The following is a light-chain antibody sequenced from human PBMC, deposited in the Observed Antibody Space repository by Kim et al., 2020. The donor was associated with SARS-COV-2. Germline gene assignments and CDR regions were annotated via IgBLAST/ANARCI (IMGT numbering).Light chain of an antibody. J-gene: IGKJ4*01. V-gene: IGKV3-20*01. CDR2: GAS. CDR1: QSVSSGY. Sequence: PGESATLSCRASQSVSSGYLAWYQQKPGQDPRHLIYGASSRATGIPDRFSGSGSGTDFTLTIGRLEPEDFAVYYCQQYGSSPLTFGGGTKVDIK. CDR3: QQYGSSPLT.